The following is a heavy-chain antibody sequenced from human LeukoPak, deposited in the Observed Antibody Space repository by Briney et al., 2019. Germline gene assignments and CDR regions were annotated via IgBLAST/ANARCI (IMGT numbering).Heavy chain of an antibody. V-gene: IGHV1-3*01. CDR3: ARAPASYSGYDYYFDY. D-gene: IGHD5-12*01. CDR2: INAGNGNT. Sequence: ASVKVSCTASGYTFTSYAMHWVRQAPGQRLEWMGWINAGNGNTKYSQKFQGRVTITRDTSASTAYMELSSLRSEDTAVYYCARAPASYSGYDYYFDYWGQGTLVTVSS. CDR1: GYTFTSYA. J-gene: IGHJ4*02.